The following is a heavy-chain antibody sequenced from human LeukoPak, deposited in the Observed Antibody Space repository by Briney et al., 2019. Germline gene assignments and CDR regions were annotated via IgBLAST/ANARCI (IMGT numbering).Heavy chain of an antibody. J-gene: IGHJ4*02. V-gene: IGHV5-51*01. CDR3: ATEAPTGELDY. CDR2: IYPGDSDT. D-gene: IGHD7-27*01. Sequence: GSSLKISSKASGYSFTSYWICWVSQMPGEGLMWMRSIYPGDSDTSYSPSFQSQVTISADTSINTSYLQLSSLTASDTAIYYCATEAPTGELDYWGQGTLVTVSS. CDR1: GYSFTSYW.